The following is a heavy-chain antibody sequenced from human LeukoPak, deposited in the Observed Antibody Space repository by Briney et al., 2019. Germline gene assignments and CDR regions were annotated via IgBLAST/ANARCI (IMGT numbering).Heavy chain of an antibody. CDR2: IYHSGST. CDR3: ARSPGQSLRSAWFDP. V-gene: IGHV4-4*02. J-gene: IGHJ5*02. CDR1: GGSISSSNW. D-gene: IGHD4-17*01. Sequence: SETLSLTCAVSGGSISSSNWWSWVRQPPGKGLEWIGEIYHSGSTNYNPSLKSRVTISVDKSKNQFSLKLSSVTAADTAMYYWARSPGQSLRSAWFDPWGQVTLVTVSS.